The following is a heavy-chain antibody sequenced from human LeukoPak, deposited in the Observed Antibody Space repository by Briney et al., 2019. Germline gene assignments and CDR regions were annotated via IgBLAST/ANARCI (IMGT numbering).Heavy chain of an antibody. V-gene: IGHV1-69*13. CDR3: ARVYYYDSSGYYDAFDI. D-gene: IGHD3-22*01. Sequence: SVKFSCKASGGTFSSYAISWVRQAPGQGLEWMGGIIPIFGTANYAQKFQGRVTITADESTSTAYMELSSLRSEDTAVYYCARVYYYDSSGYYDAFDIWGQGTMVTVSS. CDR2: IIPIFGTA. CDR1: GGTFSSYA. J-gene: IGHJ3*02.